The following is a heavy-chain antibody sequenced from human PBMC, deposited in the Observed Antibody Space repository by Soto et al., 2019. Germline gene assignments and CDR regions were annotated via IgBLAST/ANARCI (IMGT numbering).Heavy chain of an antibody. CDR2: ISFDGRNT. CDR1: GFTFSSYA. J-gene: IGHJ4*02. CDR3: ARDSAWLFDS. Sequence: GGSLRLSCAASGFTFSSYAMHWVRQAPGKGLEWVVVISFDGRNTYYADSVKGRFTISRDDSKNTLSLQMNSLRAEDTAVYYCARDSAWLFDSWGQGTLVTVSS. V-gene: IGHV3-30*04. D-gene: IGHD5-12*01.